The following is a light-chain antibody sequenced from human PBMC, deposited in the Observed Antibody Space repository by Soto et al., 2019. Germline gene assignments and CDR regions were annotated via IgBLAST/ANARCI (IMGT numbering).Light chain of an antibody. V-gene: IGKV1-9*01. CDR1: QGISNS. CDR3: QQVNSYPIT. CDR2: AAS. Sequence: DIHLTQSPSFLSASVGDRVIITCRASQGISNSLAWYHQKPGKPPKLLIYAASTLQSGVPSRFSGSGSGTELTLTISSLQPEDVATYYCQQVNSYPITFGQGTRLEIK. J-gene: IGKJ5*01.